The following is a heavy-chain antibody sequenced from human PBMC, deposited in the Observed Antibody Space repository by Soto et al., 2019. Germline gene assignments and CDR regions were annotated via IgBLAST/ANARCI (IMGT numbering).Heavy chain of an antibody. CDR2: VKQDGSDK. CDR1: GFTLSKYW. V-gene: IGHV3-7*04. J-gene: IGHJ4*02. CDR3: ARGGGNFDQ. D-gene: IGHD3-16*01. Sequence: EVQLVESGGGLVQPGGSLRLTCATSGFTLSKYWMSLVRQAPGKGLEWVANVKQDGSDKYYVDSVKGRFTISRDNGKNSLYLQMNSLRAEDTAVYYCARGGGNFDQWGQGTLVTVSS.